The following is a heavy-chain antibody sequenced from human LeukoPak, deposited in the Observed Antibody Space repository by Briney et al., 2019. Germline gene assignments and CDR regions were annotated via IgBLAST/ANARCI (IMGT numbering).Heavy chain of an antibody. CDR2: IIPIFGTA. V-gene: IGHV1-69*01. J-gene: IGHJ4*02. D-gene: IGHD3-10*01. CDR3: ARADYYGSGSYDY. CDR1: GGTFSSYA. Sequence: SVKVSCKASGGTFSSYAISWVRQAPGQGLEWMGGIIPIFGTANYAQKFQGRVTITADESTSTAYMELSSLRSEDTAVYYCARADYYGSGSYDYWGQGTLVTVSS.